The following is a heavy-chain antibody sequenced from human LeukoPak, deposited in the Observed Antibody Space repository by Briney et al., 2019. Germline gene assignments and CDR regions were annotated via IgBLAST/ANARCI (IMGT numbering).Heavy chain of an antibody. V-gene: IGHV3-7*01. CDR1: GFTFSSYW. J-gene: IGHJ4*02. D-gene: IGHD2-15*01. CDR2: IKQDGSEK. CDR3: AKVCSGGSCYSPLFDY. Sequence: QTGGSLRLSCAASGFTFSSYWMSWVRQAPGKGLEWVANIKQDGSEKYYVDSVKGRFTISRDNSKNTLYLQMNSLRAEDTAVYYCAKVCSGGSCYSPLFDYWGQGTLVTVSS.